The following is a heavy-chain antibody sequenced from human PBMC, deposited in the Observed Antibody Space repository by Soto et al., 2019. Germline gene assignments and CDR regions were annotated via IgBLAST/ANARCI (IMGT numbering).Heavy chain of an antibody. CDR1: GYTFTSYD. Sequence: ASVKVSCKASGYTFTSYDINWVRQATGQGLEWMGWMNPNSGNTGYAQKLQGRVTMTRNTSISTAYMELSSLRSEDTAVYYCARTISYDFWRGYSKYYYYYYMDVWGKGTTVTVSS. J-gene: IGHJ6*03. CDR3: ARTISYDFWRGYSKYYYYYYMDV. D-gene: IGHD3-3*01. CDR2: MNPNSGNT. V-gene: IGHV1-8*01.